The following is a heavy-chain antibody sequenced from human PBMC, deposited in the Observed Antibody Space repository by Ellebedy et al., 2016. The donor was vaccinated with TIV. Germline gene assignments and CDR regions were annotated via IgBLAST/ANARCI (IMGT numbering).Heavy chain of an antibody. Sequence: SETLSLXCAVSGGSIRSSNWWSWVRQPPGKGPEWIGEIYHSGSTNYNPTLKSRVTISADESENQFSLNLRSVTAADTAVYYCAYNYGSGSYFVSWGQGTLVTVSS. CDR2: IYHSGST. CDR1: GGSIRSSNW. D-gene: IGHD3-10*01. V-gene: IGHV4-4*02. J-gene: IGHJ5*01. CDR3: AYNYGSGSYFVS.